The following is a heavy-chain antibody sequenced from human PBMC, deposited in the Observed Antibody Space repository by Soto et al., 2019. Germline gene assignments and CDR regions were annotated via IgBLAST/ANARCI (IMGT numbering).Heavy chain of an antibody. V-gene: IGHV4-31*03. CDR2: IYYSGNT. CDR3: ARGSTMTLYGLDV. J-gene: IGHJ6*02. Sequence: SETLSLTCTVSDGSIRTGGYYWSWIRHHPGKGLEWIGYIYYSGNTYYNPSLQSRVLISIDMSRNRFSLKLNSVTAADAAVYYCARGSTMTLYGLDVWGQGTTVTVSS. D-gene: IGHD1-1*01. CDR1: DGSIRTGGYY.